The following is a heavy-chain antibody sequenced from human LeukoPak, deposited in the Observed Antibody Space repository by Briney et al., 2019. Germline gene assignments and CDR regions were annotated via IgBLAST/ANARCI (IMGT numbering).Heavy chain of an antibody. J-gene: IGHJ4*02. CDR1: GYTFIDYY. V-gene: IGHV1-2*02. D-gene: IGHD6-19*01. CDR3: ARDVTGYSSGWLIY. CDR2: INPNSGGT. Sequence: ASVKVSCKASGYTFIDYYMHWVRQAPGQGLEWMGWINPNSGGTKYAQKFQGRVTKTRDTSISTAYMELSRLRSDDTAVYYCARDVTGYSSGWLIYWGQGTLVSVSS.